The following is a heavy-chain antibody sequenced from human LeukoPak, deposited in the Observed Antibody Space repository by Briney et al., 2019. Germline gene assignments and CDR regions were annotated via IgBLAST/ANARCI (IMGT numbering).Heavy chain of an antibody. J-gene: IGHJ6*02. Sequence: PGGSLRLSCAASGFTFSSYSMSWVRQAPGKGLEWVSSISSGSSYIYYADSVKGRFTISGDNAKNSLYLQMNSLRAEDTAVYYCARSQGLYYYYAMDVWGQGTTVTVSS. CDR3: ARSQGLYYYYAMDV. CDR2: ISSGSSYI. CDR1: GFTFSSYS. V-gene: IGHV3-21*01.